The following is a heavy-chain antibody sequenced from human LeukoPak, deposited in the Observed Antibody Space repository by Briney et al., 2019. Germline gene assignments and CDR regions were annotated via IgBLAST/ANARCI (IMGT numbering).Heavy chain of an antibody. CDR3: ARTSSIAAYWFDP. D-gene: IGHD6-6*01. Sequence: SVQVSCKASGGTFRSYAISWVRPAPGQGLEWMGGIIPIFGTANYAQKFQGRVTITSDESTSTAYMELSSLRSEDTAVYYCARTSSIAAYWFDPWGQGTLVTVSS. CDR1: GGTFRSYA. J-gene: IGHJ5*02. V-gene: IGHV1-69*13. CDR2: IIPIFGTA.